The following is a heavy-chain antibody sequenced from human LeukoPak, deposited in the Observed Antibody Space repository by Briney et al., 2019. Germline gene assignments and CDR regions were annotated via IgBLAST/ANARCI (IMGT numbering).Heavy chain of an antibody. Sequence: GRALRLSCAASGFTFSSYAMHWVRQASGKGLEWVAVISYDGSNKYYADSVKGRFTISRDNSKNTLYLQMNSLRAEDTAVYYCARWSGGVEWGQGTLVTVSS. CDR3: ARWSGGVE. D-gene: IGHD3-10*01. CDR1: GFTFSSYA. CDR2: ISYDGSNK. J-gene: IGHJ4*02. V-gene: IGHV3-30*01.